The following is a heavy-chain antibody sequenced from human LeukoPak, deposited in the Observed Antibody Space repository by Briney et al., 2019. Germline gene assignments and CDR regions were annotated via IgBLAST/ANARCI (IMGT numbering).Heavy chain of an antibody. J-gene: IGHJ3*01. CDR3: ARHPFSDGFDF. Sequence: SETLSLTCTVSGGSISTFYWSWLRQPPGKGLEWIGYIFQTGHSNYNPSLKGRVSISVDTSKNQLSLKLYSVTVADTAIYYCARHPFSDGFDFWGQGTMVTVSS. V-gene: IGHV4-59*08. CDR1: GGSISTFY. CDR2: IFQTGHS.